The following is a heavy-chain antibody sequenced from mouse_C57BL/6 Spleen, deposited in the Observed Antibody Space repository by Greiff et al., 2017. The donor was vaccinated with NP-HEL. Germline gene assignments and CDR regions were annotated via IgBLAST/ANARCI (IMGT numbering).Heavy chain of an antibody. V-gene: IGHV1-64*01. CDR2: IHPNSGST. D-gene: IGHD2-3*01. J-gene: IGHJ2*01. CDR1: GYTFTSYW. Sequence: QVQLQQPGAELVKPGASVKLSCKASGYTFTSYWMHWVKQRPGQGLEWIGMIHPNSGSTNYNEKFKSKATLTVDKSSSTAYMQLSSLTSEDSVVYYCARSGSMMVKYYFDYWGQGTTLTVSS. CDR3: ARSGSMMVKYYFDY.